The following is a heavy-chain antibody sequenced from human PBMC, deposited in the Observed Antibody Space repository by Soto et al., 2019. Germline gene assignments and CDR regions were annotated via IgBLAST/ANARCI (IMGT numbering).Heavy chain of an antibody. D-gene: IGHD2-2*01. J-gene: IGHJ4*02. CDR3: ARDPRDSEYAVFDY. CDR2: IKKDGSAK. V-gene: IGHV3-7*05. CDR1: GFTFSNYW. Sequence: ESGGDLVQPGGSLRLSCTASGFTFSNYWMSWVRQAPGKGLEWVANIKKDGSAKFYADSVKGRFIISRDNVENSLYLQMSGLRAEDTAIYYCARDPRDSEYAVFDYWGQGILVTVSS.